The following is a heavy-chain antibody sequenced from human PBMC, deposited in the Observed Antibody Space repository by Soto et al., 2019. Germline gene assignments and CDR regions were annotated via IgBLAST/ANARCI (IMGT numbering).Heavy chain of an antibody. CDR1: GFTFSSYA. V-gene: IGHV3-30-3*01. D-gene: IGHD3-3*01. Sequence: QVQLVESGGGVVQPGRSLRLSCAASGFTFSSYAMHWVRQAPGKGLEWVAVISYDGSNKNHPDTVKGRFTISSNNANDPLYLQMNSVRAEETAVYYCARGYGFWCGYYYPYGMDVWGQGTTVTVS. CDR3: ARGYGFWCGYYYPYGMDV. J-gene: IGHJ6*02. CDR2: ISYDGSNK.